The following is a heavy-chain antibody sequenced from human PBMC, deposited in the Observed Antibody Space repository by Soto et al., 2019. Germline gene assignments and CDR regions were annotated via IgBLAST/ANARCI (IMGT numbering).Heavy chain of an antibody. CDR3: ARDLAAGTCDY. Sequence: QVQLVQSGGEVKKPGASVKVSCKASGYTFTSYGIGWVRQAPGQGLEWMGWISAYNGNTNYAQKLQGRATMTTDTXTSTAYMXXXXLRCDDTAVYYCARDLAAGTCDYWGQGTLVTVSS. V-gene: IGHV1-18*01. J-gene: IGHJ4*02. CDR2: ISAYNGNT. CDR1: GYTFTSYG. D-gene: IGHD6-13*01.